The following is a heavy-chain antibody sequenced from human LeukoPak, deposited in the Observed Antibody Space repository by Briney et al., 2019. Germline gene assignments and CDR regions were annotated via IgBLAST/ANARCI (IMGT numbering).Heavy chain of an antibody. D-gene: IGHD1-26*01. CDR3: ARDSPKYSGSYFIDY. J-gene: IGHJ4*02. Sequence: PGGSLRLSCAASGFTFDDYAMHWVRQAPGKGLEWVSLISGDGGSTYYADSVKGRFTISRDNSKNSLYLQMNSLRSEDTALYYCARDSPKYSGSYFIDYWGQGTLVTVSS. V-gene: IGHV3-43*02. CDR2: ISGDGGST. CDR1: GFTFDDYA.